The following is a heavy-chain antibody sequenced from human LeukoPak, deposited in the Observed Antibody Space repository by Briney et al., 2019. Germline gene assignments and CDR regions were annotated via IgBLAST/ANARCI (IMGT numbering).Heavy chain of an antibody. D-gene: IGHD4-23*01. CDR2: IYYSGTT. Sequence: GSLRLSCAASGFTFSNYAVSWIRQPPGKGLEWIGTIYYSGTTYYNPSLKSRVTISVDTSKNQFSLKLSSVTAADTAVYYCARNYGGNRRPPNFDCWGQGTLVTLST. CDR1: GFTFSNYA. CDR3: ARNYGGNRRPPNFDC. V-gene: IGHV4-39*01. J-gene: IGHJ4*02.